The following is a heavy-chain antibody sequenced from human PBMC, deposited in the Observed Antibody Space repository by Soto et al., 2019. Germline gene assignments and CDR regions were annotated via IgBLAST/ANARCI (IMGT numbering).Heavy chain of an antibody. Sequence: LRLSCAASGFTFDDYAMHWVRQAPGKGLEWVSLISWDGGSTYYADSVKGRFTISRDNSKNSLYLQMNSLRAEDTALYYCAKDWVRAAGTEGYGMDVWGQGTTVTVSS. CDR3: AKDWVRAAGTEGYGMDV. CDR2: ISWDGGST. J-gene: IGHJ6*02. D-gene: IGHD6-13*01. CDR1: GFTFDDYA. V-gene: IGHV3-43D*04.